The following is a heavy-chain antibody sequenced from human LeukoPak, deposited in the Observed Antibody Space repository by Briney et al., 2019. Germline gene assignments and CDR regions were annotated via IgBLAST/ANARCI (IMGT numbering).Heavy chain of an antibody. V-gene: IGHV1-2*02. D-gene: IGHD4-17*01. J-gene: IGHJ4*02. CDR3: ARLMTTVTNFDY. Sequence: ASVKVSCKASGYTFTVYYMHWVRQAPGQGLEWMGWINPNSGGTNYAQKFQGRVTMTRDTSISTAYMELSRLRSDDTAVYYCARLMTTVTNFDYWGQGTLVTVSS. CDR2: INPNSGGT. CDR1: GYTFTVYY.